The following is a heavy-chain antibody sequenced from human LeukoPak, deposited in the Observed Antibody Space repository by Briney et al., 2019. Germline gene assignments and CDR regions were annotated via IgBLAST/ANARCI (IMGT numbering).Heavy chain of an antibody. Sequence: PGGSLRLSCAASGFDFSNYWMTWIRQAPGKGLEYVANINQDGSENYYVDSVKGRFSISRDNTKNSLYLQMNGLRTGDTAVYYCARAVGSDYWGQGTLVTVSS. D-gene: IGHD1-26*01. CDR1: GFDFSNYW. V-gene: IGHV3-7*01. CDR2: INQDGSEN. J-gene: IGHJ4*02. CDR3: ARAVGSDY.